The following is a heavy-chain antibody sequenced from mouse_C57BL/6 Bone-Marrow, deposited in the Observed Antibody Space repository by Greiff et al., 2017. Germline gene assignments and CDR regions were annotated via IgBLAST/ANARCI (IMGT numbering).Heavy chain of an antibody. CDR3: ASVYYGTYGGYAMDY. J-gene: IGHJ4*01. CDR1: GFTFSDYY. CDR2: ISNGGGST. D-gene: IGHD2-1*01. V-gene: IGHV5-12*01. Sequence: EVQLVESGGGLVQPGGSLKLSCAASGFTFSDYYMYWVRQTPEQRLEWVAYISNGGGSTYYPDTVKGRFTISRDNAKNTLYLQMSRLKSEDAAMYYCASVYYGTYGGYAMDYWGQGTSVTVSS.